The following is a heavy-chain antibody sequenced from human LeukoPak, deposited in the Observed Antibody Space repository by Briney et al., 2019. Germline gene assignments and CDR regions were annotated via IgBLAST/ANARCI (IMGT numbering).Heavy chain of an antibody. Sequence: GGSLRLSCAASGFTFSNAWMSWVRQAPGKGLEWVARIKSKTDGGTTDYAAPVKGRFTISRDDSKNTLYLQMNSLKTEDTAVYYCTTNPPYVVVPAATNFDYWGQGTLVTVSS. CDR2: IKSKTDGGTT. D-gene: IGHD2-2*01. CDR3: TTNPPYVVVPAATNFDY. CDR1: GFTFSNAW. V-gene: IGHV3-15*01. J-gene: IGHJ4*02.